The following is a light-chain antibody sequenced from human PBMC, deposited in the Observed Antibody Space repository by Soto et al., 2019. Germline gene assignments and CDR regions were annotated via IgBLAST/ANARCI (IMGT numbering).Light chain of an antibody. CDR2: EVS. CDR3: SSYTSSSTYVV. Sequence: QSALTQPASVSGSPGQSITISCTGTSSDIGHYDYVSWYQQHPGKAPKLMIYEVSNRPSGVSNRFSGSKSGNTASLTISGLLAEDEADYYCSSYTSSSTYVVFGGGTQLTVL. J-gene: IGLJ2*01. CDR1: SSDIGHYDY. V-gene: IGLV2-14*01.